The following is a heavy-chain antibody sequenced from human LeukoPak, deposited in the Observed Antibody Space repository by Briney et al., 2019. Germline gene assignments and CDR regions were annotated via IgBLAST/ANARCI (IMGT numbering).Heavy chain of an antibody. D-gene: IGHD1-26*01. CDR2: ISGSGGST. Sequence: GGSLRLSCAASGFTFSSYAMSWVRQAPGKGLEWVSAISGSGGSTYYADSVKGRFTISRDNSKNTLYLQMNSLRPEDTAVYYCARMPGGSYYFYYCYLDVWGKGTRVTVSS. CDR3: ARMPGGSYYFYYCYLDV. CDR1: GFTFSSYA. V-gene: IGHV3-23*01. J-gene: IGHJ6*03.